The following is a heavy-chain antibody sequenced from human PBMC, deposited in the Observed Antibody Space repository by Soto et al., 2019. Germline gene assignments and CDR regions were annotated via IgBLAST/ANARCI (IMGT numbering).Heavy chain of an antibody. CDR2: VFHRGST. D-gene: IGHD5-18*01. CDR1: GVSMSSSKW. CDR3: ATVDSATVNDVFDI. Sequence: QVQLQESGPGLVKPSGTLSLTCTVSGVSMSSSKWWSGVRQPPGKGLEWIGEVFHRGSTNGNPSLKSRVTMSVDKSKNQFSLRLSSVTAADTAIYYCATVDSATVNDVFDIWGQGTLVTVSS. V-gene: IGHV4-4*02. J-gene: IGHJ3*02.